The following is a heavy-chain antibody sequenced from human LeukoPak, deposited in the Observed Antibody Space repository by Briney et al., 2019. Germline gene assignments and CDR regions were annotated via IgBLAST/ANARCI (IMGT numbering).Heavy chain of an antibody. D-gene: IGHD6-6*01. CDR3: ARDRNAYSSSSGWGLSD. Sequence: GASVMVSCKASGGTFSSYAISWVRQAPGQGLEWMGGIIPIFGTANYAQKFQGRVTITADESTSTAYMELSSLRSEDTAVYYCARDRNAYSSSSGWGLSDWGQGTLVTVSS. CDR2: IIPIFGTA. V-gene: IGHV1-69*13. J-gene: IGHJ4*02. CDR1: GGTFSSYA.